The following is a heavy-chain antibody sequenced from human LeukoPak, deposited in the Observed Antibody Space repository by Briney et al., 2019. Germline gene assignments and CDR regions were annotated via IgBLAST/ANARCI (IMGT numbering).Heavy chain of an antibody. CDR1: GGSFSGYY. J-gene: IGHJ3*02. CDR2: INHSGST. CDR3: ARLKSVAGTPNDAFDI. Sequence: SETLSLTCAVYGGSFSGYYWSWIRQPPGKGLEWIGEINHSGSTNYNPSLKSRVTISVDTSKNQFSLKLSSVTAADTAVYYCARLKSVAGTPNDAFDIWGQGTMVTVSS. D-gene: IGHD6-19*01. V-gene: IGHV4-34*01.